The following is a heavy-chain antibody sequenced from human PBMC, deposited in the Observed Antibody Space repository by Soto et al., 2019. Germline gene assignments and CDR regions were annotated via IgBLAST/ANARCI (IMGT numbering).Heavy chain of an antibody. CDR2: VNPNNGDT. J-gene: IGHJ4*02. V-gene: IGHV1-18*04. CDR3: SRFGAYGSH. Sequence: QVQLVQSGPEVQKPGASVRVSCKTSGYTFTSYGISWVRQAPGQGLEWMGRVNPNNGDTYYAQKFQGRVTMTTDTSTSTVYIDLTSLTSDDTAIYFCSRFGAYGSHWGQGTLVTVSS. CDR1: GYTFTSYG. D-gene: IGHD3-10*01.